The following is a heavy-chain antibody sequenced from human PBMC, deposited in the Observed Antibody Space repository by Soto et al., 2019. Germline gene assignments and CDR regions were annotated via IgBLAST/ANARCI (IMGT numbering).Heavy chain of an antibody. V-gene: IGHV1-24*01. CDR3: ATVFDRYFFDF. CDR1: GYAITVFS. Sequence: VKVSWKVAGYAITVFSVHCRRQDPGKGLEWMGGFDPEDGETIYAQKFQGRVTMTEDTSTDTAYMELSSLRSEDTAVYYCATVFDRYFFDFWGQGTLVTGSS. J-gene: IGHJ4*02. CDR2: FDPEDGET.